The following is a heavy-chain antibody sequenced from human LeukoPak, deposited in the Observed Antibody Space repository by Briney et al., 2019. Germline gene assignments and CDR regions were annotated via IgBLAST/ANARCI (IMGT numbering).Heavy chain of an antibody. V-gene: IGHV1-24*01. CDR3: ATDPGITGTTGPFDY. J-gene: IGHJ4*02. CDR2: FDPEDGET. Sequence: ASVKVSCQVSVYTLPELSMHWVRQARGKGLEWMGGFDPEDGETIYVQKFQGRVTMTEDTSTDTAYMELSSLRSEDTAVYYCATDPGITGTTGPFDYWGQGTLVTVSS. CDR1: VYTLPELS. D-gene: IGHD1-7*01.